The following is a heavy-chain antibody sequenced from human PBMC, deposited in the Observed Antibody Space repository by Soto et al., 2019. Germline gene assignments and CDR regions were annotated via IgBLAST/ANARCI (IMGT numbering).Heavy chain of an antibody. Sequence: ASVKVSCKTSGYTFSNYGITWVRQAPGQPLEWLGWISLYSDGANYAQKFQGRVSMTTGTSTTTAYMELRSLRSDDTAVYYCARVVPGAEAWFGPWGQGTLVTVSS. D-gene: IGHD2-2*01. CDR3: ARVVPGAEAWFGP. V-gene: IGHV1-18*01. J-gene: IGHJ5*02. CDR1: GYTFSNYG. CDR2: ISLYSDGA.